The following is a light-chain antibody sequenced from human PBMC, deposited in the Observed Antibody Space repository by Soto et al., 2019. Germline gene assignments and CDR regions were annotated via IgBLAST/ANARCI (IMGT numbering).Light chain of an antibody. J-gene: IGLJ1*01. Sequence: QSVLTQPPSVSGAPGQRVTISCTGSSSNIGAGFDVHWYQQLPGTAPKLLIYGTSNRPSGVPDRFSGSKSGTSASLAITGLQAEDEADYYCQSYDGSLTGYVFGTGTKGTVL. CDR1: SSNIGAGFD. CDR2: GTS. V-gene: IGLV1-40*01. CDR3: QSYDGSLTGYV.